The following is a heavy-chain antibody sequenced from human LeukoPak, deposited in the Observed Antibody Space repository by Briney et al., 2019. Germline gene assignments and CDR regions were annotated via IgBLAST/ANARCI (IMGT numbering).Heavy chain of an antibody. CDR3: AKSKGRWLVDY. CDR2: ISYDGSNK. Sequence: PGGSLRLSCAASGFTFSNYAMHWVRQAPGKGLEWVAVISYDGSNKYYADSVKGRFTISRDNSKNTLYLQMNSLRAEDTAVYYCAKSKGRWLVDYWGQGTLVTVSS. J-gene: IGHJ4*02. D-gene: IGHD6-19*01. V-gene: IGHV3-30*18. CDR1: GFTFSNYA.